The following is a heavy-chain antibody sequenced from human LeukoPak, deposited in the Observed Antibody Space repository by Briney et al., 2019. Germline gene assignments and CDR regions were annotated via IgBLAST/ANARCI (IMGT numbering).Heavy chain of an antibody. J-gene: IGHJ5*02. CDR1: GGSISSSSYY. Sequence: SETLSLTCTVSGGSISSSSYYWGWIRQPPGKGLEWIGSIYYSGSTYYNPSLKSRVTISVDTSKNQFSLKLSSVTAADTAVYYCARERAEYCSSTSCSRRWFDPWGQGTLVTVSS. D-gene: IGHD2-2*01. CDR2: IYYSGST. V-gene: IGHV4-39*02. CDR3: ARERAEYCSSTSCSRRWFDP.